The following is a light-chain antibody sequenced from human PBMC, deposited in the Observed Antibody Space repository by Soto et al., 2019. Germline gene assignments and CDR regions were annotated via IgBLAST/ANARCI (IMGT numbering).Light chain of an antibody. Sequence: QSALTQPASVSGSPGQSITISCTGTSSDVGSYNLVSWYQQHPGKAPKLMIYEGSKRPSGVSNRFSGSKSGNTASLTISGLQAEDEADYSCCSYAGSSTRVVFGGGTKLTVL. J-gene: IGLJ2*01. CDR3: CSYAGSSTRVV. V-gene: IGLV2-23*01. CDR1: SSDVGSYNL. CDR2: EGS.